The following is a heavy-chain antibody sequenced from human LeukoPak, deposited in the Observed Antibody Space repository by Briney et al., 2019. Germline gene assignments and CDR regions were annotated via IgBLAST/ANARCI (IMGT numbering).Heavy chain of an antibody. D-gene: IGHD3-3*01. Sequence: ASVKVSCKASGYTFTGYYMHWVRQAPGQGLEWMGWINPNSGGTNYAQKFQGRVTMTRDTSIGTAYMELSRLRSDDTAVYYCARGLTYYDFWSGYYQGHNWFDPWGQGTLVTVSS. CDR3: ARGLTYYDFWSGYYQGHNWFDP. CDR1: GYTFTGYY. V-gene: IGHV1-2*02. J-gene: IGHJ5*02. CDR2: INPNSGGT.